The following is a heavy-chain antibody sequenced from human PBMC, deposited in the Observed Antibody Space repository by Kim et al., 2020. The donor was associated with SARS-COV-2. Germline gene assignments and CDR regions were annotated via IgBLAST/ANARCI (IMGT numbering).Heavy chain of an antibody. V-gene: IGHV3-33*01. CDR2: K. CDR3: ARNSDTLGFVY. J-gene: IGHJ4*02. Sequence: KYSGDSVKGRLTSSRDNSKNTLYLQVNSLRVEDTAVYFCARNSDTLGFVYWGQGTLVTVSS. D-gene: IGHD2-15*01.